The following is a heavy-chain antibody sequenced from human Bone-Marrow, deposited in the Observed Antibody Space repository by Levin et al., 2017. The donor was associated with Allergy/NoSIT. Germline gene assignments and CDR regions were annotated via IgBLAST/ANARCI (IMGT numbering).Heavy chain of an antibody. CDR2: IRNKPKSYTT. CDR3: TRGAGPMAYQYAYGLDV. Sequence: GGSLRLSCAASGFTFSDHYMDWVRQAPGQGLEWVGRIRNKPKSYTTEYAATVKGRFTISRDDSQNSLFLQMSSLKTEDTAVYYCTRGAGPMAYQYAYGLDVWGKGTTVTVSS. D-gene: IGHD3-10*01. CDR1: GFTFSDHY. V-gene: IGHV3-72*01. J-gene: IGHJ6*04.